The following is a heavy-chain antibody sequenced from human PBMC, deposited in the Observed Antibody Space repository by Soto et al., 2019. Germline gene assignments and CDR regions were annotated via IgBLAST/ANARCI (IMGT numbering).Heavy chain of an antibody. CDR2: ISWNSGGI. CDR1: GFKFDDYA. CDR3: AKDCIAVAGFNGMDV. J-gene: IGHJ6*02. Sequence: EVQLVESGGGLVQPGRSLRLSCAASGFKFDDYAMYWVRQAPGKGLEWVAGISWNSGGIVYADSVKGRFTISRDNAKRSLSLQMNSLRADDTAFYYCAKDCIAVAGFNGMDVWGQGTTVTVSS. D-gene: IGHD6-19*01. V-gene: IGHV3-9*01.